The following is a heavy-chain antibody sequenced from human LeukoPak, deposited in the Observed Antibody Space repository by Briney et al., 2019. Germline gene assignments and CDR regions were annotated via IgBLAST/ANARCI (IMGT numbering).Heavy chain of an antibody. J-gene: IGHJ4*02. Sequence: GGSLRLSCAASGFTFSSYSMNWVRQAPGKGLEWVSYISSSSSTIYYADSVKGRFTISRDNAKNTLYLQMNSLRAEDTAVYYCAKSRYFDWSKPCYFDYWGQGTLVTVSS. CDR2: ISSSSSTI. CDR3: AKSRYFDWSKPCYFDY. D-gene: IGHD3-9*01. V-gene: IGHV3-48*01. CDR1: GFTFSSYS.